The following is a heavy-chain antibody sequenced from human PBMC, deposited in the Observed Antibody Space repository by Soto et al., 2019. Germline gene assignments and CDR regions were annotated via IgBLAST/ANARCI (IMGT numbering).Heavy chain of an antibody. V-gene: IGHV3-30-3*01. CDR2: ISYDGSNK. D-gene: IGHD6-19*01. J-gene: IGHJ4*02. CDR3: ARERSSGYFDY. CDR1: GFTFSSYA. Sequence: QVQLVESGGGVVQPGRSLRLSCAASGFTFSSYAMHWVRQAPGKGLEWVAVISYDGSNKYYADSVKGRFTISRDNSKNRLYLQMNSLRAEDTAVYYCARERSSGYFDYWGQGTLVTVSS.